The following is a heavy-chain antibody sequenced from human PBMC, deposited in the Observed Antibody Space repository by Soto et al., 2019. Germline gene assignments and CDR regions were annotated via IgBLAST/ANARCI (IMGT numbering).Heavy chain of an antibody. CDR2: IIPIFGTA. CDR1: GGTFSSYA. J-gene: IGHJ3*02. Sequence: SSVKVSCKASGGTFSSYAISWVRQAPGQGLEWMGGIIPIFGTANYAQKFQGRVTITADESTSTAYMELSSLRSEDTAVYYCARDLGERYFLLNAFDIWGQGTMVIVS. CDR3: ARDLGERYFLLNAFDI. D-gene: IGHD1-26*01. V-gene: IGHV1-69*13.